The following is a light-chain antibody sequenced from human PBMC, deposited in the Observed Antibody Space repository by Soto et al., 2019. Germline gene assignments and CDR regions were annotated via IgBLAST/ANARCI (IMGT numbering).Light chain of an antibody. J-gene: IGKJ1*01. V-gene: IGKV1-5*01. Sequence: IRMTQSPSTLSATAGDRVTITCRASQSISAWLAWYQQKPGKAPKLLIYDASNLESGVPSRFSGSGSGTEFTLTISSLQPDDFATYYCQQYNSYWTFGQGTKVDIK. CDR1: QSISAW. CDR3: QQYNSYWT. CDR2: DAS.